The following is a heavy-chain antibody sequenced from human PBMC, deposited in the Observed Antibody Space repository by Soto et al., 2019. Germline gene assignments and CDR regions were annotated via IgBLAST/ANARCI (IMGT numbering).Heavy chain of an antibody. Sequence: PXETLSLTCTFSVGSISSGGYYCSWIRQHPWKGLEWIGYIYYSGSTYYNPSLKSRVTISVDTSKNQFSLKLSSVTAADTAVYYCAREYCSGGSCYLNWFQPLGQGTLGNVSS. CDR3: AREYCSGGSCYLNWFQP. J-gene: IGHJ5*02. V-gene: IGHV4-31*03. CDR2: IYYSGST. D-gene: IGHD2-15*01. CDR1: VGSISSGGYY.